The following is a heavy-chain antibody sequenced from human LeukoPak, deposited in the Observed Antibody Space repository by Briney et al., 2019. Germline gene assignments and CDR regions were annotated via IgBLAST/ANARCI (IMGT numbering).Heavy chain of an antibody. V-gene: IGHV3-7*03. CDR1: GFTFSDYY. Sequence: GGSLRLSCAASGFTFSDYYMSWIRQAPGKGLEWVANIKLDGSEKNYVDSVKGRFVISRDNTKNSLYLQMNSLRAEDTAVFYCARDQYDTWSRRGNFDSWGQGTLVIVSS. CDR2: IKLDGSEK. CDR3: ARDQYDTWSRRGNFDS. J-gene: IGHJ4*02. D-gene: IGHD3/OR15-3a*01.